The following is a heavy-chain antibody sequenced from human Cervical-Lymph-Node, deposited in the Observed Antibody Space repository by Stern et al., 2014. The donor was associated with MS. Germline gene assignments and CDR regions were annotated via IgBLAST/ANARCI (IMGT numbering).Heavy chain of an antibody. D-gene: IGHD2-15*01. J-gene: IGHJ4*02. CDR3: AREGEYCSGSRCYPFLDY. V-gene: IGHV4-59*01. CDR2: IHHTGSV. Sequence: QLQLQESGPGLVQPSETLSLTCTVSGGSLRSYYWNWIRQAPGKGLEWLGFIHHTGSVTYNPSLSSRVAMSVDTSKNQFSLTVSSVTAADTAVYYCAREGEYCSGSRCYPFLDYWGQGTLVTVSS. CDR1: GGSLRSYY.